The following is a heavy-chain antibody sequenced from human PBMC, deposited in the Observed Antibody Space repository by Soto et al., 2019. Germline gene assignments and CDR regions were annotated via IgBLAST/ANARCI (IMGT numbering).Heavy chain of an antibody. Sequence: ASVKVSCKASGYTFTGHYMHWVRQAPGQGLEWMGWINPNSVGTNYAQKFQGRVTMTRDTSISTAYMELSRLRSDDTAVYYCAREPMVRAAHGFDIWGQGTMVTVSS. V-gene: IGHV1-2*02. CDR3: AREPMVRAAHGFDI. CDR1: GYTFTGHY. D-gene: IGHD3-10*01. CDR2: INPNSVGT. J-gene: IGHJ3*02.